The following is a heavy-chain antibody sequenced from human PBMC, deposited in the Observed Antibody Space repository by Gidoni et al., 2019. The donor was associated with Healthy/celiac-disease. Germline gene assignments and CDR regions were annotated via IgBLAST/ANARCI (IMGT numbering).Heavy chain of an antibody. Sequence: QVQLVQSGAEGKKPGAAVKVSCKASGYTFTSYDMHWVRQAPGQGLDWMGIINPSGGSTSYAQTFQGRVTMTRDTSTSTVYMELSSLRSDDTAVYYCARDIAVAGTFYYYGMDVWGQGTTVTVSS. D-gene: IGHD6-19*01. CDR1: GYTFTSYD. CDR2: INPSGGST. CDR3: ARDIAVAGTFYYYGMDV. V-gene: IGHV1-46*01. J-gene: IGHJ6*02.